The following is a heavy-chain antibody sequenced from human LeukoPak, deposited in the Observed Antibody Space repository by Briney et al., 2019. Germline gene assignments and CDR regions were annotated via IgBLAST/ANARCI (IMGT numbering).Heavy chain of an antibody. D-gene: IGHD6-19*01. CDR2: MFYSGST. J-gene: IGHJ4*02. CDR3: ARHDLFTSGWSRLGY. Sequence: SETLSLTCTVSGVSLSSSSYYWGWIRQPPGNGLEWIGSMFYSGSTYYNPSLKSRVTISVDTSKNQFSLRLSSVTAADTAVYYCARHDLFTSGWSRLGYWGQGTLVTVSS. CDR1: GVSLSSSSYY. V-gene: IGHV4-39*01.